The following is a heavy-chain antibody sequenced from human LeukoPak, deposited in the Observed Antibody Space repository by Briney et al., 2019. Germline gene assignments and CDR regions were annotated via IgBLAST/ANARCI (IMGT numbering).Heavy chain of an antibody. V-gene: IGHV3-69-1*01. CDR1: GFTFSNLG. Sequence: GGSLRLSCAATGFTFSNLGMNWVRQAPGKGLEWLSYISSSSTIDYADSVKGRFTVSRDNAKNSLYVQMNSLRVEDTAVYYCASLFREGYWGQGIPVTVSS. CDR2: ISSSSTI. D-gene: IGHD5-24*01. J-gene: IGHJ4*02. CDR3: ASLFREGY.